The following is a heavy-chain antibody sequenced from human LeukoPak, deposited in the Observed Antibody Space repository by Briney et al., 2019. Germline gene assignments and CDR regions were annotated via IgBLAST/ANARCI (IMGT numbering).Heavy chain of an antibody. CDR3: ARAGLYRRDRLGAFDI. J-gene: IGHJ3*02. CDR1: GFTFSSYS. V-gene: IGHV3-72*01. D-gene: IGHD1-26*01. CDR2: ARNKAHTYTT. Sequence: GGSLRLSCAASGFTFSSYSMNWVRQAPGKGLEWVGRARNKAHTYTTEYAASVKGRFTISRDDSKNSLYLQMNSLKTEDTAVYYCARAGLYRRDRLGAFDIWGQGTLVTVSS.